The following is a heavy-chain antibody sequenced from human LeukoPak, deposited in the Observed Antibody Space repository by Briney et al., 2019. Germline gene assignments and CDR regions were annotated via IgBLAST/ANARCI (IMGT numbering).Heavy chain of an antibody. CDR1: GGSLSSYY. J-gene: IGHJ5*02. CDR3: ARGERTYYYGSGTGGWFDP. Sequence: SETLSLTCTVSGGSLSSYYWSWIRQPPGKGLEWIGYIYHSGSTYYNPSLKSRVTISVDTSKNQFSLKLSSVTAADTAVYYCARGERTYYYGSGTGGWFDPWGQGTLVTVSS. D-gene: IGHD3-10*01. CDR2: IYHSGST. V-gene: IGHV4-59*08.